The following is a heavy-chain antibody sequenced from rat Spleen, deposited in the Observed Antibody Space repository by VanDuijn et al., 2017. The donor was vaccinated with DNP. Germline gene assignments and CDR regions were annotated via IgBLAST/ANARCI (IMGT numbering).Heavy chain of an antibody. V-gene: IGHV5-58*01. CDR1: GFTFNNYW. D-gene: IGHD1-8*01. Sequence: EVQLVETGGGLVQPGRSLKLSCVASGFTFNNYWMYWIRQAPGKGLEWVASINTDGDNTYYLDSVKGRFTISRENSENTVYLQMNSLRFDDTATYYCASLTVAPWYFDYWGQGVMVTVSS. CDR2: INTDGDNT. J-gene: IGHJ2*01. CDR3: ASLTVAPWYFDY.